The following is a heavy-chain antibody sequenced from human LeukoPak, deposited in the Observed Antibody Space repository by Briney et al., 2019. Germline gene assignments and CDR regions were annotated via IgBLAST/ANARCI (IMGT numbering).Heavy chain of an antibody. J-gene: IGHJ5*02. CDR2: ISAYNGNT. CDR3: ARDFPILYYYDSSGLGNWFDP. D-gene: IGHD3-22*01. V-gene: IGHV1-18*01. Sequence: GASVKVSCKASGYTFTSYGISWVRQAPGQGLEWMGWISAYNGNTNYAQKLQGRVTMTTDTSTSTAYMELRSLGSDDTAVYYCARDFPILYYYDSSGLGNWFDPWGQGTLVTVSS. CDR1: GYTFTSYG.